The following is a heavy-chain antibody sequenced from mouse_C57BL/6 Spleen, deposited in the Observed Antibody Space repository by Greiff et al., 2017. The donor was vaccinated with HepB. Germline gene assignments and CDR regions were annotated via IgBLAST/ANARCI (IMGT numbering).Heavy chain of an antibody. J-gene: IGHJ2*01. CDR3: TRVYYGSSYVDYFDY. CDR1: GYTFTDYE. Sequence: VQLQQSGAELVRPGASVTLSCKASGYTFTDYEMHWVKQTPVHGLEWIGAIDPETGGTAYNQKFKGKAILTADKSSSTAYMELRSLTSEDSAVYYCTRVYYGSSYVDYFDYWGQGTTLTVSS. V-gene: IGHV1-15*01. D-gene: IGHD1-1*01. CDR2: IDPETGGT.